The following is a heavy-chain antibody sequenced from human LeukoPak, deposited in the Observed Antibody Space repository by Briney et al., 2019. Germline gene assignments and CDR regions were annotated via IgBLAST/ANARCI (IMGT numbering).Heavy chain of an antibody. D-gene: IGHD6-19*01. V-gene: IGHV1-2*06. CDR2: INPNSGGT. CDR1: GYTFTGYY. J-gene: IGHJ4*02. Sequence: ASVKVSCKASGYTFTGYYIHWVRQAPGQGLQWMGRINPNSGGTNYAQNFQGRVTMTRGTSISTAYMELSSLRSDDTAVYYCAREKESVAGRELDYWGQGTLVTVSS. CDR3: AREKESVAGRELDY.